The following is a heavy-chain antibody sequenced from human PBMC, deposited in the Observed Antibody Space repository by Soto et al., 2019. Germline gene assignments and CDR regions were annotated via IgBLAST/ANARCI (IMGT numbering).Heavy chain of an antibody. CDR2: IWYDGSNK. D-gene: IGHD5-12*01. J-gene: IGHJ4*02. CDR1: GFTFSSYG. CDR3: ARDQKEWLRTYYYFDY. V-gene: IGHV3-33*01. Sequence: GGSLRLSCAASGFTFSSYGMHWVRQAPGKGLEWVAVIWYDGSNKYYADSVKGRFTISRDNSKNTLYLQMNSLRAEDTAVYYCARDQKEWLRTYYYFDYWGQGTLVTVSS.